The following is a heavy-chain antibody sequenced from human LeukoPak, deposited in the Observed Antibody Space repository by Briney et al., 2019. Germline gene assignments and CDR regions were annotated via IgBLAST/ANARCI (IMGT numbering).Heavy chain of an antibody. J-gene: IGHJ2*01. CDR1: GFTFSSYW. D-gene: IGHD6-6*01. CDR2: IKQDGSEK. V-gene: IGHV3-7*01. Sequence: PGGSLRLSCAASGFTFSSYWMSWVRQAPGKGLEWVANIKQDGSEKYYVDSVKGRFTISRDNAKNSLYLQMNSLRAEDTAVYYCAREARYSSSYFDLWGRGTLVTVSS. CDR3: AREARYSSSYFDL.